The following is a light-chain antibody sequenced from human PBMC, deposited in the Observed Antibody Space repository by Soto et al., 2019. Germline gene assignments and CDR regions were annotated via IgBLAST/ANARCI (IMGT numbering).Light chain of an antibody. V-gene: IGKV1-39*01. J-gene: IGKJ1*01. CDR2: AAS. Sequence: DIQMTQSPSSLSASAGDRVTITCRASQSISIYLNWYQQKPGKAPKLLIYAASSLQSGVPSRFSGSGSGTDFTLTISSLQPEDFATYYCQQSYSTPRTFS. CDR3: QQSYSTPRT. CDR1: QSISIY.